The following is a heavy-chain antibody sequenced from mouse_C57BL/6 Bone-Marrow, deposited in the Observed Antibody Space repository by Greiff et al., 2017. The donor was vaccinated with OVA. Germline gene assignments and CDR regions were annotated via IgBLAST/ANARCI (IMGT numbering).Heavy chain of an antibody. CDR2: IYPRSGNT. CDR1: GYTFTSYG. J-gene: IGHJ2*01. V-gene: IGHV1-81*01. Sequence: VKLQESGAELVRPGASVKLSCKASGYTFTSYGISWVKQRTGQGLEWIGEIYPRSGNTYYNEKFKGKATLTADKSSSTAYMELRSLTSEDSAVYFCARGCFYFDYWGQGTTLTVSS. CDR3: ARGCFYFDY.